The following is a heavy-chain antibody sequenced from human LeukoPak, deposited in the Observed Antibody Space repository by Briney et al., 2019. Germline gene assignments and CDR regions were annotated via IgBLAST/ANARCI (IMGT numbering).Heavy chain of an antibody. CDR2: IHYSGST. D-gene: IGHD2-2*01. CDR1: GGSISGYY. CDR3: ARDPNCSSTSCYYGFDY. V-gene: IGHV4-59*12. J-gene: IGHJ4*02. Sequence: SETLSLTCIVSGGSISGYYWNWVRQPPGKGLEWVGYIHYSGSTNYNPSLKSRVTISVDTSKNQFSLKLSSVTAADTAVYYCARDPNCSSTSCYYGFDYWGQGTLVTVSS.